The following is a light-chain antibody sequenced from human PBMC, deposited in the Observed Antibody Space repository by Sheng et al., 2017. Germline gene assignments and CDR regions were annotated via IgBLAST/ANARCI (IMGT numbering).Light chain of an antibody. Sequence: EIVLTQSPGTLSLSPGERATLSCRASQSVSSSYLTWYQQKPGQAPRLLMYGASNRAIGIPDRFSGSGSGTDFTLTISRLEPEDFAVYYCQHYGSSLLFTFGPGTKVDVK. CDR1: QSVSSSY. CDR2: GAS. CDR3: QHYGSSLLFT. V-gene: IGKV3-20*01. J-gene: IGKJ3*01.